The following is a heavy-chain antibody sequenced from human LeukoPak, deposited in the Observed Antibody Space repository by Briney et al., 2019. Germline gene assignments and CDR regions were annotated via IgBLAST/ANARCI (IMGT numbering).Heavy chain of an antibody. D-gene: IGHD1-14*01. CDR3: ARDARPDYYLDY. Sequence: SETLSLTCTVSGGSISSHYWSWIRQPPGKGLEWIGYIYYSGSTNYNPSLKSRVTISVDTSKNQFSLKLSSVTAADTAVYYCARDARPDYYLDYWGQGTLVTVSS. CDR1: GGSISSHY. J-gene: IGHJ4*02. V-gene: IGHV4-59*11. CDR2: IYYSGST.